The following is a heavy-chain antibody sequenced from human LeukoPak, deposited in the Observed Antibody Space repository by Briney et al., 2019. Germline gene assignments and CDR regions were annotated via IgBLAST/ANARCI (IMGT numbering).Heavy chain of an antibody. D-gene: IGHD5-18*01. V-gene: IGHV4-61*02. J-gene: IGHJ4*02. Sequence: SQTLSLTCTVSGGSIRSGSYYWSWIRQPAGKGLEWIGRIYTSGSTNYNPSLKSRVTISVDTSKNQFSLKLSSVTAADTAVYYCASGIQLFNLDYWGQGTLVTVSS. CDR2: IYTSGST. CDR3: ASGIQLFNLDY. CDR1: GGSIRSGSYY.